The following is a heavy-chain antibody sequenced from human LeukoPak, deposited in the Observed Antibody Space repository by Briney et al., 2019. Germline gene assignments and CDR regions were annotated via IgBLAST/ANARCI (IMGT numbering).Heavy chain of an antibody. V-gene: IGHV1-69*05. J-gene: IGHJ5*02. CDR3: ARERDCSSTSCYDP. Sequence: SVKVSCKASGGTFNSYAISWVRQAPGQGLEWMGRIIPIFGTANYAQKFQGRVTITTDESPSTAYMELSSLRSEDTAVYYCARERDCSSTSCYDPWGQGTLVTVSS. D-gene: IGHD2-2*01. CDR1: GGTFNSYA. CDR2: IIPIFGTA.